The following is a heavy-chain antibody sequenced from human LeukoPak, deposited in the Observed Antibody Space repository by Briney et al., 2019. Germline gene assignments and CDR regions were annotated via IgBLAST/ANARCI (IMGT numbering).Heavy chain of an antibody. CDR3: VREGPPQGRPWSGWYPFDF. D-gene: IGHD3-3*01. V-gene: IGHV3-21*01. Sequence: GGSLRLSCAASGFTFSSYSMNWVRQAPGKGLEWVSSISSSSSYIYYADSVKGRFTISRDNAKNSLYLQMNSLRVDDTAVYYCVREGPPQGRPWSGWYPFDFWGQGILVTVSS. J-gene: IGHJ4*02. CDR1: GFTFSSYS. CDR2: ISSSSSYI.